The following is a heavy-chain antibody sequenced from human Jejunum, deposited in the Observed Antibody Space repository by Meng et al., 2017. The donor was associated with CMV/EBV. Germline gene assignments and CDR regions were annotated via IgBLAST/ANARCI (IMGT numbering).Heavy chain of an antibody. Sequence: QVQLVQSGSELKKPGXSVKVSCRASGYTFINYAINWVRQAPGQGLEWMGWINTHTGNPTYGQGFTGRFVLSSDTSVSTANLQISSLKAEDTAVYYCARGGPYPDSSGFHWYFDLWGRGTLVNVSS. J-gene: IGHJ2*01. D-gene: IGHD3-22*01. V-gene: IGHV7-4-1*02. CDR3: ARGGPYPDSSGFHWYFDL. CDR1: GYTFINYA. CDR2: INTHTGNP.